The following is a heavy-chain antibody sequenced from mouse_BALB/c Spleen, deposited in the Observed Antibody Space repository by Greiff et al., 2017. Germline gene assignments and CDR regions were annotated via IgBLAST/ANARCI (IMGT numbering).Heavy chain of an antibody. CDR2: IDPETGGT. V-gene: IGHV1-15*01. CDR1: GYTFTDYE. D-gene: IGHD1-1*01. Sequence: VQLQQSGAELVRPGASVTLSCKASGYTFTDYEMHWVKQTPVHGLEWIGAIDPETGGTAYNQKFKGKATLTADKSSSTAYMELRSLTSEDSAVYYCTRSTTVPFAYWGQGTLVTVSA. CDR3: TRSTTVPFAY. J-gene: IGHJ3*01.